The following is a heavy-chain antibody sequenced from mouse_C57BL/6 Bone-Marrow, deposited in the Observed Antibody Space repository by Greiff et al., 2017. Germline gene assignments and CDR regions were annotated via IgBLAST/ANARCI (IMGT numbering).Heavy chain of an antibody. D-gene: IGHD2-3*01. Sequence: QVQLQQPGAELVKPGASVKLSCKASGYTFTSYWMQWVKQRPGQGLEWIGEIDPSDGYTNYNQKFKGKATLTVDTSSSTAYLQLSSLTSEDSAVYYCAFYDGYCWFAYWGQGTLVTVSA. CDR2: IDPSDGYT. J-gene: IGHJ3*01. CDR3: AFYDGYCWFAY. V-gene: IGHV1-50*01. CDR1: GYTFTSYW.